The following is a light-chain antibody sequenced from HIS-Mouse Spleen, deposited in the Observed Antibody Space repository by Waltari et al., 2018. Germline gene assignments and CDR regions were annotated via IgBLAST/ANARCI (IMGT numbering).Light chain of an antibody. CDR2: RNN. J-gene: IGLJ2*01. Sequence: QSVLTQPPSASGTPGQRVTIPCSGSSSNIGSNSVYWYQQLPGTAPKRLIYRNNQRPSGVPDRFSGSKSGTSASLAISGLRSEDEADYYCAAWDDSLSGVVFGGGTKLTVL. CDR1: SSNIGSNS. CDR3: AAWDDSLSGVV. V-gene: IGLV1-47*01.